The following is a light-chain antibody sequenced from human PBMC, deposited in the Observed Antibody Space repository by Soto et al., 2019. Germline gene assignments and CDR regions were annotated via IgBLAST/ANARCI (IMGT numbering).Light chain of an antibody. CDR3: RQYNNWPPIT. V-gene: IGKV3D-15*01. Sequence: EIVLTPSPATLSLSPGERATLSCRASQSVSSYLAWYQQKPGQAPRLLISGASTRATGIPARFSGSGSGTEFTLSISSLQSEDSAVYYCRQYNNWPPITFGQGTRLEIK. CDR1: QSVSSY. CDR2: GAS. J-gene: IGKJ5*01.